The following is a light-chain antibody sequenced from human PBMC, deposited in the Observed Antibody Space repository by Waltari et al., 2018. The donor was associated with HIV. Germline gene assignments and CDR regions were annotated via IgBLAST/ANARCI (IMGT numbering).Light chain of an antibody. V-gene: IGLV1-36*01. J-gene: IGLJ2*01. CDR1: NSNIGSHA. Sequence: QSVLTQSPSVSEAPGQRVTISCSGSNSNIGSHAVTWYRQSPGKPPNLLVYHDDLILSGVSECLSASKSGTSASLAINDLQSEDESLYYCATWDDGLNALLFGGGTKVTVL. CDR2: HDD. CDR3: ATWDDGLNALL.